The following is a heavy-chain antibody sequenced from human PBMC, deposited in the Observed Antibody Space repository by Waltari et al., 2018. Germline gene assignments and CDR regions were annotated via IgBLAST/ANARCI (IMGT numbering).Heavy chain of an antibody. D-gene: IGHD3-9*01. J-gene: IGHJ5*02. CDR1: GDSVGDSSFY. CDR2: IYYGGDT. V-gene: IGHV4-39*07. CDR3: AREYTGYLRLDP. Sequence: QLQLQESGPGLVKPSETLSLTCTVSGDSVGDSSFYWVWIRQPPGKGLEWIGTIYYGGDTYYNPSLTSRVTISVDTSKNHFSMKLTSLTAADTAVYYCAREYTGYLRLDPWGQGTLVTVSS.